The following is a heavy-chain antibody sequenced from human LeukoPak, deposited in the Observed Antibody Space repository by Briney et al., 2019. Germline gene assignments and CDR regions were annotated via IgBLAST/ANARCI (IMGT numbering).Heavy chain of an antibody. V-gene: IGHV4-59*01. D-gene: IGHD6-19*01. CDR3: ARWGHFETSGFFVVEY. Sequence: PSETLSLTCSISVGSLSGYYWNGIPHTPRRGLECIGHVYYSGSTHYNSALQSRVSISIDTSKSHFTLKLRSVTAADTAVYYCARWGHFETSGFFVVEYWGQGALVTVSS. CDR1: VGSLSGYY. CDR2: VYYSGST. J-gene: IGHJ4*02.